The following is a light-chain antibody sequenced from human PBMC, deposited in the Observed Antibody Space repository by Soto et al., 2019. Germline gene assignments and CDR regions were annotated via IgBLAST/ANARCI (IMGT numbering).Light chain of an antibody. J-gene: IGKJ1*01. V-gene: IGKV3-20*01. CDR3: HQYGRSPWT. Sequence: EIVLTQSPGTLSLSPGERATLSCRASETVASNYLAWYQHKPGQAPRLLFFGASNRATGIPDRFSGSGSGTDFTLTISRLEPEDSAVYYCHQYGRSPWTLGQGTKVDIK. CDR2: GAS. CDR1: ETVASNY.